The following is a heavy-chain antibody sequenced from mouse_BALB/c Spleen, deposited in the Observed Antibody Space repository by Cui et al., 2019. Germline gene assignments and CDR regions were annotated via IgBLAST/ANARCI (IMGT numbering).Heavy chain of an antibody. CDR3: ARYDCYGSSYFDY. V-gene: IGHV1-72*01. Sequence: QVHLPQPRPAILSPPTSLTLCCKASGYTFTTYWMHWVKQRPGRGLEWIGRIDPNSGSTKYNEKFKSKATLTVDKPSSTAYMHLSSLTSEDSAVYYCARYDCYGSSYFDYWGQGTTLTVSS. D-gene: IGHD1-1*01. CDR2: IDPNSGST. CDR1: GYTFTTYW. J-gene: IGHJ2*01.